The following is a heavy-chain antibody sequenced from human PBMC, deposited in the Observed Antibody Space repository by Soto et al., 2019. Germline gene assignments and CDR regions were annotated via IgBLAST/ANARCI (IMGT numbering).Heavy chain of an antibody. CDR1: GFTFDDYA. J-gene: IGHJ3*02. CDR2: ISWNSGSI. Sequence: GGSLRLSCAASGFTFDDYAMHWVRQAPGKGLEWVSGISWNSGSIGYADSVKGRFTISRDNAKNSLYLQMNSLRAEDTALYYCAKDIPPRLNDRGYSGYEFTLDAFDIWGQGTMVTVSS. V-gene: IGHV3-9*01. D-gene: IGHD5-12*01. CDR3: AKDIPPRLNDRGYSGYEFTLDAFDI.